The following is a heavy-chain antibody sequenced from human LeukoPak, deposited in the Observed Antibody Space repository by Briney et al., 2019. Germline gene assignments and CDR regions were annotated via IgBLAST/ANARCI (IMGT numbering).Heavy chain of an antibody. CDR3: AKAHGNSLFDY. CDR2: IWYNGSNK. V-gene: IGHV3-33*06. CDR1: GFTFSYYA. J-gene: IGHJ4*02. D-gene: IGHD4-23*01. Sequence: GGSLRLSCAASGFTFSYYAMHWVRQAPGKGLEWVAVIWYNGSNKKYADSVKGRFTISRDNSKNTLYLQMNSLRAEDTAVYYCAKAHGNSLFDYWGQGTLVTVSS.